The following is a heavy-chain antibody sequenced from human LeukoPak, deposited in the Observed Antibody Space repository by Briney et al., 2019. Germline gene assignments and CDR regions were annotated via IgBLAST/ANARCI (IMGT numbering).Heavy chain of an antibody. Sequence: PGGSLRLSCAASGFTVSSNYISWVRQAPGKGLEWVSVIYSGGNTYYADSVKGRFTISRDNSKNTLYLQMNSLRAEDTAAYYCARGPPPDTDYYYYYGMDVWGQGTTVTVSS. J-gene: IGHJ6*02. D-gene: IGHD5-18*01. CDR2: IYSGGNT. V-gene: IGHV3-53*01. CDR1: GFTVSSNY. CDR3: ARGPPPDTDYYYYYGMDV.